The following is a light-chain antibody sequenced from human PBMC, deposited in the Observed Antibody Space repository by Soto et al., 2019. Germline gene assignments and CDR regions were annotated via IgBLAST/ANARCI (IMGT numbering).Light chain of an antibody. CDR1: SSDVGAYNY. Sequence: QSALTQPASVSGSPGQSITISCTGTSSDVGAYNYVSWYQQHPGNAPKHMIYDVSNRPSGVSNRFSGSKSGNTASLTISGLQAEDEAAYYCSSYTRSSPLVFGGGTKLTVL. CDR2: DVS. J-gene: IGLJ2*01. CDR3: SSYTRSSPLV. V-gene: IGLV2-14*03.